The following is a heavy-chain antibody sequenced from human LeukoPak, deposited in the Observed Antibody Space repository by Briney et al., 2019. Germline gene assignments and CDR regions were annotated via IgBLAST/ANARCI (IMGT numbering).Heavy chain of an antibody. V-gene: IGHV3-21*01. D-gene: IGHD3-10*01. Sequence: PGGSLRLSCAASGFTFSCYSMNWVRQAPGKGLEWVSSISSSSSYIYYADSVKGRFTISRDNAKNSLYLQMNSLRAEDTAVYYCARDRLWFGESGFDPWGQGTLVTVSS. CDR3: ARDRLWFGESGFDP. CDR2: ISSSSSYI. CDR1: GFTFSCYS. J-gene: IGHJ5*02.